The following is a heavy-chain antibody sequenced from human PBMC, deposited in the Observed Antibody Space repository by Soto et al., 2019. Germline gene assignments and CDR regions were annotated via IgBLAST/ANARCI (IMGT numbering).Heavy chain of an antibody. V-gene: IGHV3-74*01. CDR3: ARESYGDLAFDI. J-gene: IGHJ3*02. Sequence: PGGSLRLSCAASGFTFSSYWMHWVRQAPGKGLVWVSRINSDGSSTSYADSVKGRFTISRDNAKNTLYLQMNSLRAEVTAVYYCARESYGDLAFDIWGQGTMVTVSS. CDR1: GFTFSSYW. D-gene: IGHD4-17*01. CDR2: INSDGSST.